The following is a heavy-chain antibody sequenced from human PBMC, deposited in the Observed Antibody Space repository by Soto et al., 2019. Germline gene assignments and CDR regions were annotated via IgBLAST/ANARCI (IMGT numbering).Heavy chain of an antibody. CDR3: ARVPLNWNYGKCFDY. CDR1: GFSLCSYG. D-gene: IGHD1-7*01. V-gene: IGHV3-48*02. CDR2: ISSSSSTI. Sequence: GGSLRLCCAACGFSLCSYGMNWVCQATGKGLEWVSYISSSSSTIYYADSVKGRFTISRDNAKNSLYLQMNSLRDEDTAVYYCARVPLNWNYGKCFDYWGQGTLVTVSS. J-gene: IGHJ4*02.